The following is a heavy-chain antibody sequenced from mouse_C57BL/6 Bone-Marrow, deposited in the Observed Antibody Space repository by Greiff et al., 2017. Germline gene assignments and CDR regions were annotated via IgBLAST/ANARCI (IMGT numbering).Heavy chain of an antibody. J-gene: IGHJ1*03. CDR3: TFYYYGSSSYWYFDV. D-gene: IGHD1-1*01. V-gene: IGHV14-4*01. CDR1: GFNIKDDY. Sequence: EVQLVESGAELVRPGASVKLSCTASGFNIKDDYMHWVKQRPEQSLEWIGWIDPENGDTEYASKFQGKATITADTSSNTAYLQLSSLTSEDTAVYYCTFYYYGSSSYWYFDVWGTGTTVTVSS. CDR2: IDPENGDT.